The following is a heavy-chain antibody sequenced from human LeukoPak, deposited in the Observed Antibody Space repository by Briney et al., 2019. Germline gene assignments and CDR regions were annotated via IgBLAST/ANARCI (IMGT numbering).Heavy chain of an antibody. CDR1: GFTFSSYA. CDR2: ISYDGSNK. CDR3: AKDLTAGSTSWGPVDY. D-gene: IGHD2-2*01. J-gene: IGHJ4*02. V-gene: IGHV3-30-3*01. Sequence: GGSLRLSCAASGFTFSSYAMHWVRQAPGKGLEWVAVISYDGSNKYYADSVKGRFTISRDNSKNTLYLQMNSLRAEDTAVYYCAKDLTAGSTSWGPVDYWGQGTLVTVSS.